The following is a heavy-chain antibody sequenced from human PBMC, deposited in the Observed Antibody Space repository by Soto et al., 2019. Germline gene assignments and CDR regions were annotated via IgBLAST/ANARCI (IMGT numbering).Heavy chain of an antibody. D-gene: IGHD3-9*01. Sequence: SETLSLTCTVSGGSISSSSYYWGWIRQPPGKGLEWIGSIYYSGSTYYNPSLKSRVTISVDTSKNQSSLKLSSVTAADPAAYYCATPGNLDWLSVGYWGQGTVVT. CDR1: GGSISSSSYY. J-gene: IGHJ4*02. CDR3: ATPGNLDWLSVGY. V-gene: IGHV4-39*01. CDR2: IYYSGST.